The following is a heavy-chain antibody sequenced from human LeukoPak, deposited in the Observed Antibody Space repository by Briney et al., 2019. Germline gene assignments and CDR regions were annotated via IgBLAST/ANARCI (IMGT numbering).Heavy chain of an antibody. CDR2: IYHSGST. J-gene: IGHJ6*02. CDR3: ARGVTYYDFWSGYPDYYGMDV. D-gene: IGHD3-3*01. CDR1: GGSISSGGYS. Sequence: SQTLSLACAVSGGSISSGGYSWSWIRQPPGKGLEWIGYIYHSGSTYYNPSLKSRVTISVDRSKNQFSLKLSSVTAADTAVYYCARGVTYYDFWSGYPDYYGMDVWGQGTTVTVSS. V-gene: IGHV4-30-2*01.